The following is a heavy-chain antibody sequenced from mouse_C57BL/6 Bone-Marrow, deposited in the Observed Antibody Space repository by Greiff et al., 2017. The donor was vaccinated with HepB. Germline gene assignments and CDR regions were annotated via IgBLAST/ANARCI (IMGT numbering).Heavy chain of an antibody. CDR1: GFTFTSYW. V-gene: IGHV1-50*01. D-gene: IGHD1-1*01. CDR2: IDPSDSYT. Sequence: QVQLQQPGAELVKPGASVKLSCKASGFTFTSYWMQWVKQRPGQGLEWIGEIDPSDSYTNYNQKFKGKATLTVDTSSSTAYMQLSSLTSEDSAVYYCARGGYYYGLFAYWGQGTLVTVSA. CDR3: ARGGYYYGLFAY. J-gene: IGHJ3*01.